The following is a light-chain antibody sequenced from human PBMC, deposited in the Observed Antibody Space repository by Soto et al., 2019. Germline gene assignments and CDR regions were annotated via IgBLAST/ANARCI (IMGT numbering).Light chain of an antibody. CDR2: GAS. CDR3: QQYGSSPGT. V-gene: IGKV3-20*01. Sequence: EIVLTQSPGTLSLSPGERATLSCRASQSVSSSYLAWYQQKPGQAPRLLIYGASSRATGIPDRFSGSGSGTDFTLNISRLEPEDFEVYYCQQYGSSPGTFGQGTKVDIK. J-gene: IGKJ1*01. CDR1: QSVSSSY.